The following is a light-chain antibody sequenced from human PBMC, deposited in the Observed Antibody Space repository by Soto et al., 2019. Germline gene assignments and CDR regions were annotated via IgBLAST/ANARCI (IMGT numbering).Light chain of an antibody. CDR2: DTN. CDR1: SSNIGKNY. Sequence: QPVLTQPPSVSAAPGQKVTISCSGASSNIGKNYVSWYQQLPGAAPKLVIFDTNKRPSGIPDRFSGSKSGTSAALDITALQTGDEADYYCGTWDTSLSAVVFGGGTQLTVL. J-gene: IGLJ7*01. V-gene: IGLV1-51*01. CDR3: GTWDTSLSAVV.